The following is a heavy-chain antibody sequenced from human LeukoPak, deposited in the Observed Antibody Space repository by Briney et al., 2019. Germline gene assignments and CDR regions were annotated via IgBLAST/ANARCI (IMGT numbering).Heavy chain of an antibody. CDR1: GFTFSNYW. Sequence: GGSLRLSGAASGFTFSNYWMHWVRQAPGKGLVWVSRINSDGSSTSYADSVKGRFTISRDHAKNTLYLQMNSLRAEDTAVYYCARVRSSGWSYFDYWGQGTLVTVSS. CDR3: ARVRSSGWSYFDY. CDR2: INSDGSST. D-gene: IGHD6-19*01. V-gene: IGHV3-74*01. J-gene: IGHJ4*02.